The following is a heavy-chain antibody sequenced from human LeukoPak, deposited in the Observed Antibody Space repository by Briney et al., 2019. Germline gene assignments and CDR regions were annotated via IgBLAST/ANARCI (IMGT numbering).Heavy chain of an antibody. CDR3: ATAIPSIFGVVPYWGAFDI. J-gene: IGHJ3*02. Sequence: GASVKVSCKVSGYTLTELSMHWVRQAPGKGLEWMGGFDPEDGETIYAQKFQGRVTMTEDTSTDTAYMELSSLRSEDTAVYYCATAIPSIFGVVPYWGAFDIWGQGTMSPSLQ. V-gene: IGHV1-24*01. D-gene: IGHD3-3*01. CDR2: FDPEDGET. CDR1: GYTLTELS.